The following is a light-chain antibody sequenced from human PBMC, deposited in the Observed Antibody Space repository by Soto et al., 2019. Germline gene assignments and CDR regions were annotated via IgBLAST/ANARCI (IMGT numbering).Light chain of an antibody. Sequence: QSALTQPPSASGSPGQSVTISCTGTSSDVGGYNYVSWYQQHPGKAPKLMIYEVSKRPSGVPDRFSGSKFCNTASLTVPGLQAEDEADYYCSSYAGSNNYVFGTGTKVTVL. CDR2: EVS. J-gene: IGLJ1*01. CDR3: SSYAGSNNYV. V-gene: IGLV2-8*01. CDR1: SSDVGGYNY.